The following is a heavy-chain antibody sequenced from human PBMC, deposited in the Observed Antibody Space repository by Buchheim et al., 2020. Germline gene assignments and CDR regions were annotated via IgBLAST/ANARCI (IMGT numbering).Heavy chain of an antibody. CDR3: AKGLLEHIVVVTAIPEWAFDI. CDR1: GFTFSSYG. CDR2: ISYDGSNK. D-gene: IGHD2-21*02. V-gene: IGHV3-30*18. J-gene: IGHJ3*02. Sequence: QVQLVESGGGVVQPGRSLRLSCAASGFTFSSYGMHWVRQAPGKGLEWVAVISYDGSNKYYADSVKGRFTISRDNSKNTLYLQMNSLRAEDTAVYYCAKGLLEHIVVVTAIPEWAFDIWGQGT.